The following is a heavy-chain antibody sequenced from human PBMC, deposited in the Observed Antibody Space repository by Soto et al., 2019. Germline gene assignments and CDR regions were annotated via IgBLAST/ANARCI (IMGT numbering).Heavy chain of an antibody. CDR2: INPNSGGT. J-gene: IGHJ3*02. V-gene: IGHV1-2*04. CDR3: AKSQVVAGDFDI. CDR1: GYTFTGYY. Sequence: QVQLVQSGAEVKKPGASVKVSCKASGYTFTGYYMHWVRQAPGQGLEWMGWINPNSGGTNYAQKFQGWVTMTRDTSNSRACVELSRLKSDDTPVYYCAKSQVVAGDFDIWGQGTMVTVSS. D-gene: IGHD6-19*01.